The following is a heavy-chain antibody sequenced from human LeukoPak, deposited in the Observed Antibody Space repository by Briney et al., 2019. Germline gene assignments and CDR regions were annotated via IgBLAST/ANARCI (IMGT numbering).Heavy chain of an antibody. CDR1: GFTISSYE. CDR2: ISSGGGTI. J-gene: IGHJ5*02. CDR3: ARGWFDP. Sequence: GSLRLSCAASGFTISSYEMNWVRQAPGKGLEWVSYISSGGGTIYYTDSVKGRFTISRDNAKNSLYLQMNSLRAEDTAVYYCARGWFDPWGQGTLVTVSS. V-gene: IGHV3-48*03.